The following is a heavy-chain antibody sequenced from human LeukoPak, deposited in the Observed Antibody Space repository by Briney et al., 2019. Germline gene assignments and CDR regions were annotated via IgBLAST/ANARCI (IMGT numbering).Heavy chain of an antibody. Sequence: SETLSLTCTVSGYSISSGYYWGWIRQPPGKGLEWIGSIYHSGSTYYNPSLKSRVTISVDTSKNQFSLKLSSVTAADTAVYYCARGTWLSADYWGQGTLVTVSS. CDR2: IYHSGST. D-gene: IGHD3-22*01. CDR1: GYSISSGYY. V-gene: IGHV4-38-2*02. CDR3: ARGTWLSADY. J-gene: IGHJ4*02.